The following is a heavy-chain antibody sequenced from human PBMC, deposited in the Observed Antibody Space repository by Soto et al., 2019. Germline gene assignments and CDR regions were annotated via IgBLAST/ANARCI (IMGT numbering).Heavy chain of an antibody. J-gene: IGHJ5*02. D-gene: IGHD6-13*01. V-gene: IGHV1-2*04. Sequence: QVQLVQSGAEVKKPGASVKVSCKASGYTFTGYYMHWVRQAPGQGLEWMGWINPNSGGTNYAQKFQGWVTMTRDTSISTAYMELSRLRSDDTAVYYCARYGGEGNIAAAAGFDPWGQGTLVTVSS. CDR1: GYTFTGYY. CDR3: ARYGGEGNIAAAAGFDP. CDR2: INPNSGGT.